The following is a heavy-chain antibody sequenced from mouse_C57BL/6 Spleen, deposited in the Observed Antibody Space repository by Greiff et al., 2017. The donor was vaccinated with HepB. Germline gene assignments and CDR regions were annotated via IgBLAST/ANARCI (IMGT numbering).Heavy chain of an antibody. CDR1: GYSFTGYY. CDR2: INPSTGGT. V-gene: IGHV1-42*01. J-gene: IGHJ3*01. CDR3: AREDYYGSSYEFAY. Sequence: EVQLQQSGPELVKPGASVKISCKASGYSFTGYYMNWVKQSPEKSLEWIGEINPSTGGTTYNQKFKAKATLTVDKSSSTAYMQLKSLTSEDSAVYYCAREDYYGSSYEFAYWGQGTLVTVSA. D-gene: IGHD1-1*01.